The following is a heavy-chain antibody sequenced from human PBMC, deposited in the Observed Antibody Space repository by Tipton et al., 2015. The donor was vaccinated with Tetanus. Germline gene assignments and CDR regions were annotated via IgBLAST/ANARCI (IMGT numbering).Heavy chain of an antibody. V-gene: IGHV4-59*01. CDR2: IDYFGTT. J-gene: IGHJ1*01. CDR3: ARTSGYLYSSY. D-gene: IGHD3-3*01. Sequence: LTCTVSGGSISTYHWNWIRQFPGKGLEWIGYIDYFGTTKYNPSLKSRVAMSVDTSKNQLSLKLSSVTSADTAVYYCARTSGYLYSSYWGQGTLVTVSS. CDR1: GGSISTYH.